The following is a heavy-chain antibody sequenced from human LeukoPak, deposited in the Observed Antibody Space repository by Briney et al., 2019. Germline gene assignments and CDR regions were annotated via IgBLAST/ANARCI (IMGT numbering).Heavy chain of an antibody. J-gene: IGHJ4*02. D-gene: IGHD1-26*01. CDR3: AIRYSGSYNDY. Sequence: GESLKISCKGSGYSFTSYWIGWARQMPGKGLEGMGNIYPCDSDTRYSPSFQGQVTISADKSISTAYLQLSSLKASDTAMYYCAIRYSGSYNDYWGQGTLVTVSS. CDR2: IYPCDSDT. V-gene: IGHV5-51*01. CDR1: GYSFTSYW.